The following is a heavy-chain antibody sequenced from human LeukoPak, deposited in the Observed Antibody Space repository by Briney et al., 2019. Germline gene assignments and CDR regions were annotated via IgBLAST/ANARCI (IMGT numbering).Heavy chain of an antibody. V-gene: IGHV3-23*01. CDR1: RFTFSSYA. J-gene: IGHJ4*02. D-gene: IGHD5-24*01. Sequence: GGSLRLSCAASRFTFSSYAMSWVRQAPGKGLEWVSTISGSGGSTYYADSVKGRFTISRDNSKNTLYLQMNSLRAEDTAVYYCAKSRDGYYHGLYWGQGTLVTVSS. CDR3: AKSRDGYYHGLY. CDR2: ISGSGGST.